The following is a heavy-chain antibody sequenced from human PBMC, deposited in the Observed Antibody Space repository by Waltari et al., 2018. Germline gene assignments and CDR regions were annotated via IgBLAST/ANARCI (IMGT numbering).Heavy chain of an antibody. CDR2: INPSGGRT. D-gene: IGHD2-21*01. Sequence: QVQLVQSGAEVKKPWASVKISCKTSEYTFTSSYIHWVRQAPGQGLEWMGIINPSGGRTMYAQKFQGRVTMTRDTSTSTVYMELSSLRSEDTAVYYCALDTGALWMDVWGQGTTVTVSS. V-gene: IGHV1-46*01. CDR3: ALDTGALWMDV. CDR1: EYTFTSSY. J-gene: IGHJ6*02.